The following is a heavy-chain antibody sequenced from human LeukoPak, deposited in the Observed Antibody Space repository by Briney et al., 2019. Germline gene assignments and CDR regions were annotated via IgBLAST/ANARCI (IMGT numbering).Heavy chain of an antibody. CDR1: GGSISSGGYS. Sequence: SETLSLTCAVSGGSISSGGYSWSWIRQPPGKGLEWIGYIYYSGSTYYNPSLKSRVTISVDTSKNQFSLKLSSVTAADTAVYYCARSPPPAYDILTGYYNERGPYYFDYWGQGTLVTVSS. V-gene: IGHV4-30-4*07. J-gene: IGHJ4*02. CDR2: IYYSGST. D-gene: IGHD3-9*01. CDR3: ARSPPPAYDILTGYYNERGPYYFDY.